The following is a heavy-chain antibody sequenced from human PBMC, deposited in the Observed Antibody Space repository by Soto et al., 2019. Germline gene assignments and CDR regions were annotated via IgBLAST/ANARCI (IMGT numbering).Heavy chain of an antibody. V-gene: IGHV4-59*01. CDR2: IYYSGST. J-gene: IGHJ5*02. CDR1: GGSISSYY. D-gene: IGHD6-19*01. CDR3: ATIQWLAHRNRFDP. Sequence: SETLSLTCTVSGGSISSYYWSWIRQPPGKGLEWIGYIYYSGSTNYNPSLKSRVTISVATSKNQFSLKLSSVTAADTAVYYCATIQWLAHRNRFDPWGKGTLVTVSS.